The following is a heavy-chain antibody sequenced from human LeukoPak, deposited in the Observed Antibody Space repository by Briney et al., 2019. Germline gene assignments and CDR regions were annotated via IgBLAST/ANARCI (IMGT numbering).Heavy chain of an antibody. CDR2: IYPGDSDT. D-gene: IGHD4-17*01. CDR1: GYSFTSYW. CDR3: ARGGEGYGDYHSYFDY. Sequence: GESLKISCKGSGYSFTSYWIGWVRQMPGKGLEWMGIIYPGDSDTRYSPSFQGQVTISADKSISTAYLQWSSLKASDTAMYYCARGGEGYGDYHSYFDYWGQGTLVTVSS. J-gene: IGHJ4*02. V-gene: IGHV5-51*01.